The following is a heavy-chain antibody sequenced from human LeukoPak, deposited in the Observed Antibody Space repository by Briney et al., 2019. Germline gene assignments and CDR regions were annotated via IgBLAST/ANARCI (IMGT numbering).Heavy chain of an antibody. CDR1: GYTFTDYY. V-gene: IGHV1-2*02. CDR2: INPNSGGT. D-gene: IGHD2-8*01. CDR3: ARVWRCANGVCPDVFES. Sequence: ASVTVSCKASGYTFTDYYMHWVRQAPGQGLEWTGWINPNSGGTNYAQNLQGRVTMTRDTSISTAYLDLRSLRSDDTAVYYCARVWRCANGVCPDVFESWGQGTLVTVSS. J-gene: IGHJ4*02.